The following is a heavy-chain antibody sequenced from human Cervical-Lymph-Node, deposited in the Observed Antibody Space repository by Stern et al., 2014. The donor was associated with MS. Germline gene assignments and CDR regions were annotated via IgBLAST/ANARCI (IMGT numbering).Heavy chain of an antibody. CDR3: ARDFSRVADPVLFGY. V-gene: IGHV3-30-3*01. Sequence: DQLVESGGGVVQPGRSLRLSCAASGFTFSSYAMHWVRQAPGKGLEWVAVISYDGSNKYYADSVKGRFTISRDNSKNTLYLQMNSLRAEDTAVYYCARDFSRVADPVLFGYWGQGTLVTVSS. CDR2: ISYDGSNK. CDR1: GFTFSSYA. D-gene: IGHD6-19*01. J-gene: IGHJ4*02.